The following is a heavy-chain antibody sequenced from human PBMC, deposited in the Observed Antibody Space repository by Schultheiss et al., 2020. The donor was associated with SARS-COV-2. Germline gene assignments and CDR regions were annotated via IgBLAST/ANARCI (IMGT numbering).Heavy chain of an antibody. V-gene: IGHV4-59*08. CDR2: IYYSGST. Sequence: SQTLSLTCAVYGGSFSGYYWSWIRQHPGKGLEWIGYIYYSGSTNYNPSLKSRVTISVDTSKNQFSLKLSSVTAADTAVYYCARGRGFGEVNPWGQGTLVTVSS. CDR3: ARGRGFGEVNP. J-gene: IGHJ5*02. D-gene: IGHD3-10*01. CDR1: GGSFSGYY.